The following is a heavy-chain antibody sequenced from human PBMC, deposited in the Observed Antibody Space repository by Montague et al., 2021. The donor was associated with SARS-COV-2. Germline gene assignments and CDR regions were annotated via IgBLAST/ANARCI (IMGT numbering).Heavy chain of an antibody. J-gene: IGHJ4*02. CDR1: GGSFSGYY. CDR2: INHSGST. D-gene: IGHD3-3*01. Sequence: SETLSLTCAVYGGSFSGYYWSWIRQPPGKGLEWIGEINHSGSTNHNPSLKSRVTISVDTSKNQFSLKLGSVTAADTAVYYCARGSSFVTIFGVVITDPLFDYWGQGTLVTVSP. CDR3: ARGSSFVTIFGVVITDPLFDY. V-gene: IGHV4-34*01.